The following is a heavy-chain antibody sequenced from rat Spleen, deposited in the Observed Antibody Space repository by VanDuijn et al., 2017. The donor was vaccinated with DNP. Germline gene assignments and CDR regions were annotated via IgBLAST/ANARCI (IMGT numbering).Heavy chain of an antibody. CDR1: GFSFRDYD. J-gene: IGHJ3*01. Sequence: EVQLVESGGDLVQPGRSLKLSCAASGFSFRDYDMAWVRQAPSKGLEWVACMSPTTRSSYYRDSVRGRFTVSRDDSTSTLYLQMDSLRSEDTATYYCVTGVYGGYEDWFAYWGQGTLVTVSS. D-gene: IGHD1-11*01. CDR2: MSPTTRSS. CDR3: VTGVYGGYEDWFAY. V-gene: IGHV5S23*01.